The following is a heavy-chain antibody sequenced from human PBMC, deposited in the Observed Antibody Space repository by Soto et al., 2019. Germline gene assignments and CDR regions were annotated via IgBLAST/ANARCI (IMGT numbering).Heavy chain of an antibody. V-gene: IGHV3-23*01. D-gene: IGHD4-17*01. CDR2: ISGSGGST. CDR1: GFTFSSYA. J-gene: IGHJ4*02. Sequence: SLRLSCAASGFTFSSYAMSWVRQAPGKGLEWVSAISGSGGSTYYADSVKGRFTISRDNSKNTLYLQMNSLRAEDTAVYYCAKDDTVTTTLFDYWGQGTLVTVSS. CDR3: AKDDTVTTTLFDY.